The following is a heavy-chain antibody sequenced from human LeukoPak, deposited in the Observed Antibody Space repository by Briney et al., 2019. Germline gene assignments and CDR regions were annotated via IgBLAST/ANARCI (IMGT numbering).Heavy chain of an antibody. Sequence: SENLSLTCTVCRGSISDYYLSWLRQPPGKGLEWIGEINHSGSTNYNPSLKSRVTISVDTSNNQFSLKLSSVTAADTTVYCCARGTYSSSWRNYGYYMDVWGKGTTVTVSS. CDR3: ARGTYSSSWRNYGYYMDV. V-gene: IGHV4-34*01. CDR2: INHSGST. D-gene: IGHD6-13*01. CDR1: RGSISDYY. J-gene: IGHJ6*03.